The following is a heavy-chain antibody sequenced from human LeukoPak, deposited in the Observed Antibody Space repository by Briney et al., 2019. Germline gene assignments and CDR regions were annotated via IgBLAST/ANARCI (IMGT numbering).Heavy chain of an antibody. J-gene: IGHJ4*02. Sequence: SETLSLTCTVSGGSISSSSYYWGWIRQPPGKGLEWIGSIYYSGSTYYNPSLKSRVTISVDTSKNQFSLKLSSVTAADTAVYYCARDPITTVTTTMDDYWGQGTLVTVSS. CDR1: GGSISSSSYY. CDR3: ARDPITTVTTTMDDY. CDR2: IYYSGST. V-gene: IGHV4-39*07. D-gene: IGHD4-17*01.